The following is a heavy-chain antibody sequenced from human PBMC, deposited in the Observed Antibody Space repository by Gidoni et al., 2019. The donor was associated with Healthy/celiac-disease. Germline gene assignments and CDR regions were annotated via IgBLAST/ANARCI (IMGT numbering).Heavy chain of an antibody. Sequence: EVQPLDSGGGLVQPGGSLRLSCAASGSTFRLYAMSWVRQAPGKGLAWVSGISGSGGSTYYAGSVKGRFTSSRDKSKNTLYLQMNSLRAEDTAVYYCAKDRRCGVASLGGMDVWGQGTTVTVSS. CDR2: ISGSGGST. J-gene: IGHJ6*02. CDR3: AKDRRCGVASLGGMDV. CDR1: GSTFRLYA. D-gene: IGHD3-3*01. V-gene: IGHV3-23*01.